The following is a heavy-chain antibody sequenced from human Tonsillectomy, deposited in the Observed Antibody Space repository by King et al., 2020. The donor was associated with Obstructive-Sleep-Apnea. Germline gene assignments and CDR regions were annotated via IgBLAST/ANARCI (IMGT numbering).Heavy chain of an antibody. CDR1: GYSFTSYW. D-gene: IGHD6-13*01. CDR3: AKLGAAAAGTDPTAFHYYYYGMDV. V-gene: IGHV5-10-1*03. Sequence: QLVQSGAEVKKPGESLRISCKGSGYSFTSYWISWVRQMPGKGLEWMGRIDPSDSYTNYSPSFQGHVTFSADKSISTAYLQGSGLKASDTATYYCAKLGAAAAGTDPTAFHYYYYGMDVWGQGTTVTVSS. CDR2: IDPSDSYT. J-gene: IGHJ6*02.